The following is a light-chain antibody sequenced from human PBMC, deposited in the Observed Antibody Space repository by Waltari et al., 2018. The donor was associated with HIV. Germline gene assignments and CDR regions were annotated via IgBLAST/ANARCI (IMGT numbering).Light chain of an antibody. CDR3: SSYTSSSTPYV. CDR1: SSDVGGYNY. Sequence: QSALTQPASVSGSPGQSIPISCTGTSSDVGGYNYVSCYQQHPGKAPKLMIYEVSNRPSGVSNRFSGSKSGNTASLTISGLQAEDEADYYCSSYTSSSTPYVFGTGTKVTVL. CDR2: EVS. V-gene: IGLV2-14*01. J-gene: IGLJ1*01.